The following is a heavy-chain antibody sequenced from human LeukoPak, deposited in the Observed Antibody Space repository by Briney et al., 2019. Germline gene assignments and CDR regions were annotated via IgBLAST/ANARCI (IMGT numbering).Heavy chain of an antibody. CDR3: ARHLTAGESPFDY. D-gene: IGHD1-14*01. J-gene: IGHJ4*02. CDR1: GGSISSGDYY. Sequence: PSETLSLTCTVSGGSISSGDYYWSWIRQPPGKGLEWIGYIYYSGSTYYNPSLKSRVTISVDTSKNQFSLKLSSVTAADTAVYYCARHLTAGESPFDYWGQGTLVTVSS. V-gene: IGHV4-30-4*08. CDR2: IYYSGST.